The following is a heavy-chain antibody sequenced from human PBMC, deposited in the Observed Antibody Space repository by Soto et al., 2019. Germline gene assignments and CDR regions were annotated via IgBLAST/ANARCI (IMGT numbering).Heavy chain of an antibody. D-gene: IGHD2-15*01. CDR1: GFTFSSYA. J-gene: IGHJ4*02. CDR2: ISGSGGST. CDR3: AKTVLGYCSGGSCYPDDY. V-gene: IGHV3-23*01. Sequence: GGSLRLSCAASGFTFSSYAMSWVRQAPGKGLEWVSAISGSGGSTYYADSVKGRFTISRDNSKNTLYLQMNSLRAEDTAVYYCAKTVLGYCSGGSCYPDDYWGQGTLVTVSS.